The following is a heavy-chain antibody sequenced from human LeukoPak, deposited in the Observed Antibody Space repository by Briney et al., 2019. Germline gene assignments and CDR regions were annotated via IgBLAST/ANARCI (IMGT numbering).Heavy chain of an antibody. Sequence: PGGSLRLSCAASGFTFSSYSMNWVRQAPGKGLEWVSSISSSSSYIYYADSVEGRFTISRDNAKNSLYLQMNSLRAEDTAVYYCARVCGDYGDCYDAFDIWGQGTMVTVSS. CDR1: GFTFSSYS. CDR3: ARVCGDYGDCYDAFDI. V-gene: IGHV3-21*01. J-gene: IGHJ3*02. CDR2: ISSSSSYI. D-gene: IGHD4-17*01.